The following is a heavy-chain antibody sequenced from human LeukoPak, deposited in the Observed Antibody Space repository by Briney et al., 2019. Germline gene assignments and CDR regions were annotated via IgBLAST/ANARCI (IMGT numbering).Heavy chain of an antibody. V-gene: IGHV3-74*01. CDR1: GFTFSSSW. CDR3: ARENQYDGDFDY. Sequence: GGSLRLSCAASGFTFSSSWMHLVRQVPGKGLVWVSRINTDGSSTSYADSVKGRFTISRDNAKNTLYLQMNSLRAEDTAVYYCARENQYDGDFDYWGQGTLVTVSS. CDR2: INTDGSST. D-gene: IGHD1-1*01. J-gene: IGHJ4*02.